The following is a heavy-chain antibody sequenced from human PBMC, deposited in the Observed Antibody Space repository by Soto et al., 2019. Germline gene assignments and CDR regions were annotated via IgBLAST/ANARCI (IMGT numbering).Heavy chain of an antibody. V-gene: IGHV4-39*01. CDR2: IYQGGST. Sequence: SETLSLTCTVSGGSISSSSYYWGWIRQPPGKGLEWIGSIYQGGSTYYNPSLKSRVTISLDTSKNQFSLKLSSVTAADTAVYYCARQVGATRYYYGVDVWGQGTTVTVS. CDR1: GGSISSSSYY. D-gene: IGHD1-26*01. J-gene: IGHJ6*02. CDR3: ARQVGATRYYYGVDV.